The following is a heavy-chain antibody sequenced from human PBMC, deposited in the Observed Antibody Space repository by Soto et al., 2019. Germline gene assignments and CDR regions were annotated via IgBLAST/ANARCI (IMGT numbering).Heavy chain of an antibody. Sequence: GESLKISCKGSGYNFPSYWIAWVRQMPGKGLEWMGILYPGDSDTRYSPSFQGQVTLSADKSISTAYLQWSSLKASDTAMYYCATSVTLQDYYYFGMDVWGKGTTVTVSS. V-gene: IGHV5-51*01. CDR2: LYPGDSDT. J-gene: IGHJ6*04. D-gene: IGHD4-17*01. CDR3: ATSVTLQDYYYFGMDV. CDR1: GYNFPSYW.